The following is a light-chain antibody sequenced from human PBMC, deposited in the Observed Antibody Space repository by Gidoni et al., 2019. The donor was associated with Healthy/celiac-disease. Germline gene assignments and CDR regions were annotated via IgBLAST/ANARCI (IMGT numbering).Light chain of an antibody. V-gene: IGKV4-1*01. CDR1: QSVLYSSNNKNY. Sequence: DFVMTQSPDSLAVSLGERATINCKSSQSVLYSSNNKNYLAWYQQKPGQPPKLLIYWASTRESGVPDRFSDSGSGTDFTLTISSLQAEDVAVYYCQQYYSTPLTFGGGTKVEIK. J-gene: IGKJ4*01. CDR3: QQYYSTPLT. CDR2: WAS.